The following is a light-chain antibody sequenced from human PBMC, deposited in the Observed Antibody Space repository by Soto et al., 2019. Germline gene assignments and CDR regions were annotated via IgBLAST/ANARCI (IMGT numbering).Light chain of an antibody. CDR1: SSNIGNNA. V-gene: IGLV1-36*01. J-gene: IGLJ3*02. CDR2: YDD. Sequence: QSVLTQPPSLSEAPRQRVSISCSGSSSNIGNNAVNWYQQLPGKAPKLLIYYDDIKPSGVSGRFSASKSGTSASLAISGLQSEDEAQYYCAAWDDSLNGGVFGGGTKLTVL. CDR3: AAWDDSLNGGV.